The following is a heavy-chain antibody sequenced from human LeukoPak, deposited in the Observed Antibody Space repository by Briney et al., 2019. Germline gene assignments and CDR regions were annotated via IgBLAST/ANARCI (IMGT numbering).Heavy chain of an antibody. V-gene: IGHV4-39*07. CDR3: AREDDYYYYGMDV. J-gene: IGHJ6*02. CDR1: GGSISSSSYY. CDR2: IYYSGST. Sequence: KPSETLSLTCTVSGGSISSSSYYWGWIRQPPGKGLEWIGSIYYSGSTYYNPSLKSRVTISVDTSKNQFSLKLSSVTAADTAVYYCAREDDYYYYGMDVWGQGTTVTVSS.